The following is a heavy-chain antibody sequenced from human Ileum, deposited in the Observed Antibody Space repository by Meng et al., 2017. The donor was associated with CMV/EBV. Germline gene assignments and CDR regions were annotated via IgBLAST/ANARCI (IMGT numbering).Heavy chain of an antibody. CDR2: ISYDGGHK. J-gene: IGHJ3*02. CDR1: GFVFEGYG. Sequence: GGSLRLSCTASGFVFEGYGMHWVRQAPGKGLEWVAAISYDGGHKDYADSVKGRFTISRDNSRNTLYLQMNSLRAEDTAVYYCARTGYYGSGSYPDAFDIWGQGTMVTVSS. D-gene: IGHD3-10*01. CDR3: ARTGYYGSGSYPDAFDI. V-gene: IGHV3-30-3*01.